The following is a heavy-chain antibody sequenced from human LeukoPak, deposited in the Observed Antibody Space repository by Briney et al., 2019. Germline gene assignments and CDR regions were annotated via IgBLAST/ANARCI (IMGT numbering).Heavy chain of an antibody. J-gene: IGHJ4*02. CDR1: GFSFSDYR. Sequence: PGGSLRLSCAASGFSFSDYRMHWLRQAPGKGLEWVSRIKSDASGILYADSVRGRFIISRDNARNTLYLQMNSLRAEDTAVYYCARGIEVDMVLWVQGTQVTVSS. V-gene: IGHV3-74*01. D-gene: IGHD2-15*01. CDR3: ARGIEVDMVL. CDR2: IKSDASGI.